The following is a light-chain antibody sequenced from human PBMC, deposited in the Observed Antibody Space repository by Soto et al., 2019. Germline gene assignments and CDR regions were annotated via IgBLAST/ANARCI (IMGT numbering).Light chain of an antibody. CDR3: QQYYSYPPT. CDR1: QGINSH. J-gene: IGKJ3*01. Sequence: DIQLTQSSSFLSASVGDRVTITCRASQGINSHLAWYQQEQGKAPKLLIYAASTLQSGVPSRFSGSASGTECTLTFSSLQTEDGATYYGQQYYSYPPTFGPGTKVDTK. V-gene: IGKV1-9*01. CDR2: AAS.